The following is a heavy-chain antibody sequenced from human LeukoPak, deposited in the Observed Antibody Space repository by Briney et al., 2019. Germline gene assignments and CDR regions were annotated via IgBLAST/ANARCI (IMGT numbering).Heavy chain of an antibody. CDR1: GGSISSSSYY. CDR3: ARSDTAMVLDY. Sequence: SETLSLTCTVSGGSISSSSYYWGWIRQPPGKGLEWIGSIYYSGSTYYNPSLKSRVTISVDTSKNQFSLKLSSVTAADTAVYYCARSDTAMVLDYWGQGTLATVSS. CDR2: IYYSGST. J-gene: IGHJ4*02. D-gene: IGHD5-18*01. V-gene: IGHV4-39*01.